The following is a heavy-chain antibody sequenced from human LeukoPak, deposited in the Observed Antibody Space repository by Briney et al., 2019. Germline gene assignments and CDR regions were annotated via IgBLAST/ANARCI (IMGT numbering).Heavy chain of an antibody. Sequence: GRSLRLSCAASGFTLRSYTMNWVRQAPGKGLEWVSSTGISSNKIYYADSVKGRFIISRDNAKNSVYLQMNSLRAEDTAVYYCARDLAGYSSSWFVPKLDYWGQGTLVTVSS. V-gene: IGHV3-21*01. CDR2: TGISSNKI. CDR3: ARDLAGYSSSWFVPKLDY. D-gene: IGHD6-13*01. J-gene: IGHJ4*02. CDR1: GFTLRSYT.